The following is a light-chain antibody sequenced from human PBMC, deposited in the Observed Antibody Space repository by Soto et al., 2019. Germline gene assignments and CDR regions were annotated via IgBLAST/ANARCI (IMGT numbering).Light chain of an antibody. V-gene: IGLV2-14*01. CDR2: EVS. CDR1: SSDVGGYNY. CDR3: SSYTSSSTLV. Sequence: LTQPASVSGSPGQSITISCTGTSSDVGGYNYVSWYQQHPGKAPKLMIYEVSNRPSGVSNRFSGSKSGNTASLTISGLQAEDESDYYCSSYTSSSTLVFGTGTKVTVL. J-gene: IGLJ1*01.